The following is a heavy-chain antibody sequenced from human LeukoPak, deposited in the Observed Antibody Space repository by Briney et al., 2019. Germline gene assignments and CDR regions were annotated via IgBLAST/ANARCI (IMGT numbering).Heavy chain of an antibody. CDR1: GFTFSSYA. Sequence: GGSLRLSCAASGFTFSSYAMSWVRQPPGKGLEWVSAISGSGGTTYYADSVKGRFTISRDNSKNTLYLQMNSQRAEDTAVYYCAKGGHDSYGTYFDYWGQGTLVTVSS. CDR2: ISGSGGTT. CDR3: AKGGHDSYGTYFDY. D-gene: IGHD5-18*01. V-gene: IGHV3-23*01. J-gene: IGHJ4*02.